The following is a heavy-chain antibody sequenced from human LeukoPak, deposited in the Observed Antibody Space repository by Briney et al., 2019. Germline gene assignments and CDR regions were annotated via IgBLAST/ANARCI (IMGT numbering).Heavy chain of an antibody. V-gene: IGHV3-30*18. J-gene: IGHJ3*02. CDR1: GFTFSSYG. Sequence: EGSLRLSCPATGFTFSSYGMHGVRLAPGKGLEGVAVISYDGSNIYYADSVKGRFTISRDNSKNTLYLQMNSLRAEDTAVYYCAKEKSSDSYHDFWSGSSAFDIWGQGTMVTVSS. D-gene: IGHD3-3*01. CDR3: AKEKSSDSYHDFWSGSSAFDI. CDR2: ISYDGSNI.